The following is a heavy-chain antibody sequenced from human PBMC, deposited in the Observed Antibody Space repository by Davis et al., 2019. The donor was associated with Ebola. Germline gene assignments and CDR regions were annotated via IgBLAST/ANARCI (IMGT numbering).Heavy chain of an antibody. CDR1: GGSFSGYY. V-gene: IGHV4-34*01. CDR3: ARVNPQITMVRGVLPY. D-gene: IGHD3-10*01. CDR2: INHSGST. J-gene: IGHJ4*02. Sequence: PSGTLSLTCAVYGGSFSGYYWSWIRQPPGKGLEWIGEINHSGSTNYNPSLKSRVTISVDTSKNQFSLKLNSVTAADTAVYYCARVNPQITMVRGVLPYWGQGTQVTVSS.